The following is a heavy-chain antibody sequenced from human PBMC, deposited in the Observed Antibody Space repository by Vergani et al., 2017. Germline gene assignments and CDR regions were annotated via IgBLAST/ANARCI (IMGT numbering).Heavy chain of an antibody. J-gene: IGHJ2*01. CDR2: ISAYNGNT. Sequence: QVQLVPSGAEVKKPGASVKVSCKASGYTFTSYGISWVRQAPGQGLEWMGWISAYNGNTKYAQKFQGRVTMTTDTSTSTAYMELRSLRSDDTAVYYCARDFGEVTIGGVIVNWYFDLWGRGTLVTVSS. CDR3: ARDFGEVTIGGVIVNWYFDL. D-gene: IGHD3-16*02. V-gene: IGHV1-18*01. CDR1: GYTFTSYG.